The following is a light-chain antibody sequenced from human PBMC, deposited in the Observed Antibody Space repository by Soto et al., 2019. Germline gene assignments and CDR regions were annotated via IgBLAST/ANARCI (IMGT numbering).Light chain of an antibody. CDR2: YDD. V-gene: IGLV1-36*01. J-gene: IGLJ3*02. CDR3: AAWDDILNGAV. Sequence: QLVLTQPPSASGTPGQRVTISCSGNSSNIGSNAVNWYQQRPGKTPKLLIYYDDLLPSGVSDRFSGSKSGTSASLAISGLQSEDEADYYCAAWDDILNGAVFGGGTKLTVL. CDR1: SSNIGSNA.